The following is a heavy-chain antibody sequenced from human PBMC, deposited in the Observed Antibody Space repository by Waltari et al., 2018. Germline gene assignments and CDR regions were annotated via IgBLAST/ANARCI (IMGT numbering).Heavy chain of an antibody. CDR2: IYPGDSDT. CDR3: ARHQFNGMDV. V-gene: IGHV5-51*01. J-gene: IGHJ6*02. Sequence: EVQLVQSGAEVKKPGESLTISCTGSGYSFTSYCIGWVRQMPGQGPACMGIIYPGDSDTRYSPSFQVQVTISADKSINTAYLQWSSLKASYTAMNYCARHQFNGMDVWGQGTTVTVSS. CDR1: GYSFTSYC.